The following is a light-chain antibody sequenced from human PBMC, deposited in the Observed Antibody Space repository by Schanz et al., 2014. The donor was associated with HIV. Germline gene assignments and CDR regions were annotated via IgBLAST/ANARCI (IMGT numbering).Light chain of an antibody. CDR2: WAS. CDR3: QQYYTTPWT. J-gene: IGKJ1*01. Sequence: DIVMTQSPDSLAVSLGERATINCKSSQSVLYSSNNKTYLAWYQQKPGQPPKLLIYWASTRKFGVPDRFSGSGSGTDFSLTITSLQAEDVAVYFCQQYYTTPWTFGQGTKVEIK. V-gene: IGKV4-1*01. CDR1: QSVLYSSNNKTY.